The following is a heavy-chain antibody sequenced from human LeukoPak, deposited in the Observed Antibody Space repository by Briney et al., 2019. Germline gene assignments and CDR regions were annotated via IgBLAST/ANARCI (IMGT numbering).Heavy chain of an antibody. CDR3: ARRAEYSSPFYYYYYMDV. Sequence: SETLSLTCAVYVGSFSGYYWTWIRQPPGKGLEWIGEINHSGSTNYNPSLKSRVTISVDTSKNQFSLKLSSVTAADTAVYYCARRAEYSSPFYYYYYMDVWGKGTTVTVSS. V-gene: IGHV4-34*01. CDR2: INHSGST. D-gene: IGHD6-6*01. CDR1: VGSFSGYY. J-gene: IGHJ6*03.